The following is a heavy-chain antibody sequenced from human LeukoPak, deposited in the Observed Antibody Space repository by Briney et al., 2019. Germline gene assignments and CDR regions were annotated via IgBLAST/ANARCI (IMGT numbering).Heavy chain of an antibody. Sequence: SETLSLTCTVSGGSISSYYWSWTRQPPGKGLEWIGYIYYSGSTNYNPSLKSRVTISVDTSKNQFSLKLSSVTAADTAVYYCARHGHYDFWSGYGMDVWGQGTTVTVSS. CDR3: ARHGHYDFWSGYGMDV. CDR2: IYYSGST. J-gene: IGHJ6*02. CDR1: GGSISSYY. V-gene: IGHV4-59*08. D-gene: IGHD3-3*01.